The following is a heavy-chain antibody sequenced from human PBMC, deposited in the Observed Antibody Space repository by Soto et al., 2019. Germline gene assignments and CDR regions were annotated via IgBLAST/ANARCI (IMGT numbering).Heavy chain of an antibody. CDR3: AKGRASDCPGCTQDY. V-gene: IGHV3-23*01. CDR2: VSGSGDST. CDR1: AFTFSSYA. D-gene: IGHD2-21*02. Sequence: EVQLLESGGGLAQPGGSLRLSCAASAFTFSSYAMSWVRQAPGKGLEWVSAVSGSGDSTYYADSVKGRFTISRANSKHRLYLQMNSLSAEDTAVYYCAKGRASDCPGCTQDYWGQGTLVTVSS. J-gene: IGHJ4*02.